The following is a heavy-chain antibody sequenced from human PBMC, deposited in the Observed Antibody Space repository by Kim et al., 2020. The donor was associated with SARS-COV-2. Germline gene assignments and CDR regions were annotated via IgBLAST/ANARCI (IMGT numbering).Heavy chain of an antibody. V-gene: IGHV3-23*01. D-gene: IGHD5-18*01. J-gene: IGHJ4*02. CDR3: AKETQLWSQYYFDY. Sequence: ADSVKGRFTISSDNSKNTMYLQMNSLRAEDTAVYYCAKETQLWSQYYFDYWGQGTLVTVSS.